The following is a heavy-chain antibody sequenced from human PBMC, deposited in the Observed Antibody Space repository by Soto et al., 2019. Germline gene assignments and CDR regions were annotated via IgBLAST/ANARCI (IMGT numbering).Heavy chain of an antibody. CDR2: INSDGSST. J-gene: IGHJ5*01. D-gene: IGHD2-2*01. CDR3: ASLGVVPAASDNWFDS. Sequence: GGSLRLSCAASGFTFSSYWMHWVRQAPGKGLVWVSRINSDGSSTSYADSVEGRFTISRDNAKNTLYLQMNSLRAEDTAVYYCASLGVVPAASDNWFDSWGQGSLVTVSA. CDR1: GFTFSSYW. V-gene: IGHV3-74*01.